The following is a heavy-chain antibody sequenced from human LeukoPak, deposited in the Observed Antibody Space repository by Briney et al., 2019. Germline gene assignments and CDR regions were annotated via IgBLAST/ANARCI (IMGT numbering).Heavy chain of an antibody. J-gene: IGHJ4*02. D-gene: IGHD3-3*02. CDR1: GYSISSNHW. CDR3: ARIGPILGAAWVDY. Sequence: SETLSLTCTVSGYSISSNHWWGWIRQPPGKGLEWIGYIFYAGSTYYNPSLKSRVTMSVDTSKNQFSLRLSSVTAVDTAVYYCARIGPILGAAWVDYWGQGTLVSVSS. CDR2: IFYAGST. V-gene: IGHV4-28*01.